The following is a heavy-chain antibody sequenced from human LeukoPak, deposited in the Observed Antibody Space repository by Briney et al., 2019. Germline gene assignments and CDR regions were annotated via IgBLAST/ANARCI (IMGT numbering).Heavy chain of an antibody. CDR1: GYTFTSYY. D-gene: IGHD1-26*01. J-gene: IGHJ4*02. CDR3: ALIVGATPVDY. V-gene: IGHV1-46*01. CDR2: INPSGGST. Sequence: ASVKVSCKASGYTFTSYYMHWVRQPPGQGLEWMGIINPSGGSTSYAQKFQGRVTMTRDMSTSTVYMELSSLRCEDTAVYYCALIVGATPVDYWGQGTLVTVSS.